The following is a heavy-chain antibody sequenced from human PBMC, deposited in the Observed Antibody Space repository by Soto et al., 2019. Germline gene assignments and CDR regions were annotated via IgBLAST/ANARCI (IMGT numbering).Heavy chain of an antibody. CDR3: ARGQGLTGVFDY. V-gene: IGHV4-34*01. CDR2: INHSGST. D-gene: IGHD7-27*01. J-gene: IGHJ4*02. CDR1: GGSFSGYY. Sequence: SETLSLTCAVSGGSFSGYYWSWIRQPPGKGLEWIGEINHSGSTNYNPSLKSRVTKSVDTSKNQFSLKLSSVTAADTAVYDCARGQGLTGVFDYWGQGTLVTVSS.